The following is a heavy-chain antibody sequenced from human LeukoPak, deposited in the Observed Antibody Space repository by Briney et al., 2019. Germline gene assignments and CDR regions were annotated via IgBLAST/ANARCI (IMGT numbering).Heavy chain of an antibody. V-gene: IGHV1-69*13. CDR1: GGTFSRYS. J-gene: IGHJ4*02. CDR3: ARGRVMNDYGGNILEY. CDR2: TNPIVGAT. D-gene: IGHD4-23*01. Sequence: SVKVSCKASGGTFSRYSISWVRQAPGQGLEWMGGTNPIVGATYYAQKFQGRVMISRDESTSTANMELSSLRPDDTAVYYCARGRVMNDYGGNILEYWGQGTLVTVSS.